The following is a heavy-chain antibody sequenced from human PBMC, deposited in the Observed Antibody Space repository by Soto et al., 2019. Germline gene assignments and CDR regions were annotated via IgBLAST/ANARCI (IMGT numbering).Heavy chain of an antibody. CDR2: IYYSGTT. CDR1: GVSISSYY. Sequence: PSETLSLTCTFSGVSISSYYWSWIRQPPGKGLEWIAYIYYSGTTSYNPSLKSRVTISVDTSNNQFSLKVNSVTAADTAVYYCARQACSGGNCYSWLDPWGQGTLVTVSS. J-gene: IGHJ5*02. CDR3: ARQACSGGNCYSWLDP. V-gene: IGHV4-59*08. D-gene: IGHD2-15*01.